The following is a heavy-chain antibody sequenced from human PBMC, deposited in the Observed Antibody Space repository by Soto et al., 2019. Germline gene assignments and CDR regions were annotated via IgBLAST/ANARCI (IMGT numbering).Heavy chain of an antibody. CDR3: GRERDGSSWSSAEYLQH. Sequence: QVQLVQSGAEVKRPGASVKVSCKASGYTFTTYGIHCVRQAPGQGLEWMGWISAYNGHTNYAQKFQGRVTMTTDTSTTTAYMDLRSLRSDVTAVYYCGRERDGSSWSSAEYLQHWGQGTLVTVSS. D-gene: IGHD6-13*01. CDR1: GYTFTTYG. CDR2: ISAYNGHT. V-gene: IGHV1-18*01. J-gene: IGHJ1*01.